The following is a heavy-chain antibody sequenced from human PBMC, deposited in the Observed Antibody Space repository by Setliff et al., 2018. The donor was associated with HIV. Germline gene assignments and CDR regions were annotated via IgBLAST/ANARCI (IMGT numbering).Heavy chain of an antibody. CDR3: ATSLITVPPDASDI. CDR1: GGSTSSSSYY. Sequence: SETLSLTCTVAGGSTSSSSYYWGWIRQPPGMGLEWIASIYHNGNTYYNPPLKSRVTMSVDTSKNQFSLKLSSVTAADTAVYYCATSLITVPPDASDIWGQGTMVTVSS. CDR2: IYHNGNT. J-gene: IGHJ3*02. D-gene: IGHD4-4*01. V-gene: IGHV4-39*07.